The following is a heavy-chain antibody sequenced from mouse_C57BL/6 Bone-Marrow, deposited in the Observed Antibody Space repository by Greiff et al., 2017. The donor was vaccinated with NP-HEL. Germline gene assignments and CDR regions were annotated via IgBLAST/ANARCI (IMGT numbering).Heavy chain of an antibody. D-gene: IGHD4-1*01. CDR1: GYSFTDYN. J-gene: IGHJ3*01. CDR3: ARRPDLTGTWFAY. Sequence: EVKLMESGPELVKPGASVKISCKASGYSFTDYNMNWVKQRNGKSLEWIGVINPDYGTTSYTQKFKGKATLTVDQSSSTAYMQLNSLTSEDSAVYYCARRPDLTGTWFAYWGQGTLVTVSA. V-gene: IGHV1-39*01. CDR2: INPDYGTT.